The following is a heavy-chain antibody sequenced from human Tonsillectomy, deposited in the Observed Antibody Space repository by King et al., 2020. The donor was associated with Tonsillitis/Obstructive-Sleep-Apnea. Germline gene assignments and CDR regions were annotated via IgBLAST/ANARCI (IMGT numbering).Heavy chain of an antibody. J-gene: IGHJ4*02. Sequence: VQLVESGGALVQPGRSLRLSCAASGFTFDDYAMHWVRQAPGKGLEWVSGISWNSDSIAYADSVKGRFTISRDNAKNSLYLQMKSLREEDTALYHCAKATSCYTRFDYWGPGTLVTVS. V-gene: IGHV3-9*01. D-gene: IGHD2-2*02. CDR2: ISWNSDSI. CDR3: AKATSCYTRFDY. CDR1: GFTFDDYA.